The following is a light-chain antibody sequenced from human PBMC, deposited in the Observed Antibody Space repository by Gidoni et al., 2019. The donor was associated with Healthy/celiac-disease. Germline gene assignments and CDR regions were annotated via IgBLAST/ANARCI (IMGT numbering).Light chain of an antibody. CDR3: SSYTSSSTWV. V-gene: IGLV2-14*01. Sequence: SALTQPASVSGSTGQSITISCTGTSSDVGGYNYVSWYQQHPGTAPKLMIYEVSNRPSGVSNRFSGSKSGNTASLTISGLQAEDEADYYCSSYTSSSTWVFGGGTKLTVL. J-gene: IGLJ3*02. CDR1: SSDVGGYNY. CDR2: EVS.